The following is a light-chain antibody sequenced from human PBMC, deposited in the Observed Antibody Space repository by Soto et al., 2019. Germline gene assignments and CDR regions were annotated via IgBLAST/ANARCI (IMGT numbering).Light chain of an antibody. V-gene: IGLV1-40*01. CDR2: GNS. J-gene: IGLJ3*02. CDR3: QSYDSGLSARV. CDR1: SSNIGAGYD. Sequence: QSVLTQPPSVSGAPGQRVTISCTGSSSNIGAGYDVHWYQQLPGTAPKLLIYGNSNRPSGVPDRFSGSKSGTSASLAITGLQAGDDADYYCQSYDSGLSARVFGGGTKLTVL.